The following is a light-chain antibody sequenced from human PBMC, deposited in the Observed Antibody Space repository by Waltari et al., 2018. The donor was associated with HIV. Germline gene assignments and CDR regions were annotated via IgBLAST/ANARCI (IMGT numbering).Light chain of an antibody. CDR3: QAWDSSTDVV. J-gene: IGLJ3*02. V-gene: IGLV3-1*01. CDR1: ELGDKY. Sequence: SYHLTQPPSVSVSPVQTATITCSGDELGDKYTCWYQQRPGQSPVLVISQNTKRPSGISERFSGSASGNTATLTISGTQAVDEADYYCQAWDSSTDVVFGGGTKLTVL. CDR2: QNT.